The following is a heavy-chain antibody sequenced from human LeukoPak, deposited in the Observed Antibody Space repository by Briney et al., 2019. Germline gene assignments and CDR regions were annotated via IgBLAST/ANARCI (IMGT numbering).Heavy chain of an antibody. CDR2: INPGGSSI. Sequence: GGSLRLSCAASGFTFSSYWMHWVRQVPGKGLVWVARINPGGSSITYADSVKGRFTIPRDNAKNTLYLQMDSLRAEDTGVYYCARSNQADDYWGQGTLVTVSS. D-gene: IGHD1-14*01. V-gene: IGHV3-74*01. CDR1: GFTFSSYW. J-gene: IGHJ4*02. CDR3: ARSNQADDY.